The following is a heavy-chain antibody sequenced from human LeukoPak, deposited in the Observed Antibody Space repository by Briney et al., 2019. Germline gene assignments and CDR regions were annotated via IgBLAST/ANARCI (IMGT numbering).Heavy chain of an antibody. CDR2: INHSGST. Sequence: SETLSLTCAVYGGSFSGYYWSWIRQPPGKGLEWIGEINHSGSTNYNPSLKSRVTISVDTSKNQFSLKLSSGTAADTAVYYGARGARTPSGYGSRTAGRANWFDPWGQGTLVTVSS. V-gene: IGHV4-34*01. J-gene: IGHJ5*02. CDR1: GGSFSGYY. CDR3: ARGARTPSGYGSRTAGRANWFDP. D-gene: IGHD5-12*01.